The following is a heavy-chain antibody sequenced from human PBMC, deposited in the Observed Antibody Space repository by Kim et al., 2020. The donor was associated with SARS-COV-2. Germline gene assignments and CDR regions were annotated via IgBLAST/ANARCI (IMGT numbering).Heavy chain of an antibody. CDR1: GYIFTDYT. J-gene: IGHJ6*02. V-gene: IGHV7-4-1*02. D-gene: IGHD3-10*01. CDR2: XXXNXRHP. Sequence: ASVKVSCKASGYIFTDYTMNWVRQAPGQGLEWMGXXXXNXRHPTYAQGFTXRFVFXRDTSVSTAYLHVSSLKAXDSVVYYCARAGLMDVWGQGTTVTVSS. CDR3: ARAGLMDV.